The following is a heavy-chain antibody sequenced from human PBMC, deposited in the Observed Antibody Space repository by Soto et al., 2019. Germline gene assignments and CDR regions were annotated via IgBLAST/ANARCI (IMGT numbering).Heavy chain of an antibody. CDR2: ISTQNGNT. J-gene: IGHJ6*03. CDR3: AVMTTVDNSHYYMDV. Sequence: QAQLVQSGGELKKSGASVKVSCKASGYTFTGYGVSWVRQAPGQGLEWIGWISTQNGNTNFAQRCQGRVTLTTDTSTSTAKMELRSLRSDDTAVYYCAVMTTVDNSHYYMDVWGKGTTVTVSS. V-gene: IGHV1-18*04. CDR1: GYTFTGYG. D-gene: IGHD4-4*01.